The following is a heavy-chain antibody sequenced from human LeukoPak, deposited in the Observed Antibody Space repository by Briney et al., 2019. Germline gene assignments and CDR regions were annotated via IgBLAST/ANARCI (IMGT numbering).Heavy chain of an antibody. V-gene: IGHV3-48*02. D-gene: IGHD4-17*01. CDR2: INSSSSTI. J-gene: IGHJ4*02. Sequence: SGGSLRLSCAASGFTFSSYSMNWVRQAPGKGLGWVSYINSSSSTIYYADSVKGRFTISRDNAKNSLYLQMNSLRDEDTAVYYCARGLTVTLALYYWGQGTLVTVSS. CDR1: GFTFSSYS. CDR3: ARGLTVTLALYY.